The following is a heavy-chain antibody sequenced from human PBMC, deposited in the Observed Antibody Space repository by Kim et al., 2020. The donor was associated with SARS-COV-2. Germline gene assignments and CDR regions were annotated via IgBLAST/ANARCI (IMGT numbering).Heavy chain of an antibody. CDR2: INHSGST. CDR3: ARRAPDYYDILTGFSVGGMDV. D-gene: IGHD3-9*01. V-gene: IGHV4-34*01. Sequence: SETLSLTCAVYGGSFSGYYWSWIRQPPGKGLEWIGEINHSGSTNYNPSLKSRVTISVDTPKNQFSLKLSSVTAADTAVYYWARRAPDYYDILTGFSVGGMDVWGQGTTVTVSS. CDR1: GGSFSGYY. J-gene: IGHJ6*02.